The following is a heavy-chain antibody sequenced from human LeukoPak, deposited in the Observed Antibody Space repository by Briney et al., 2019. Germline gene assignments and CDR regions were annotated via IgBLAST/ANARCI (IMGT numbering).Heavy chain of an antibody. CDR3: AKTSFRLLRGGYFDY. V-gene: IGHV3-23*01. Sequence: GGSLGLSCAASGFTFSSYAMSWVRQAPGKGLEWVSAISGSGGSTYYADSVKGRFTISRDNSKNTLYLQMNSLRAEDTAVYYCAKTSFRLLRGGYFDYWGQGTLVTVSS. D-gene: IGHD1-26*01. CDR1: GFTFSSYA. J-gene: IGHJ4*02. CDR2: ISGSGGST.